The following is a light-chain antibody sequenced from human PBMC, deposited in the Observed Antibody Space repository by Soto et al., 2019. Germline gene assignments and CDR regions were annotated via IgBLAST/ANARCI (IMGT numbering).Light chain of an antibody. J-gene: IGKJ1*01. CDR2: GAS. CDR1: QSVNSNF. CDR3: QQYGSLPPT. V-gene: IGKV3-20*01. Sequence: EIVLTQSPGTLSLSPGERATLSCRASQSVNSNFLAWYQQKPGQAPRLLIYGASTRATGIPDRFSGSGSGTYFTPTISSQEPEDFAVYYCQQYGSLPPTFGQGTKVEIE.